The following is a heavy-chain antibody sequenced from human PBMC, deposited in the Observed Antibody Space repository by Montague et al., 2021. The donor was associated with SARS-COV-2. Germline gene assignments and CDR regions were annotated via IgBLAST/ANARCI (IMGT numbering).Heavy chain of an antibody. CDR2: VKDSGST. CDR3: ASGALTGGNSEFWSGYYTSHLDY. V-gene: IGHV4-34*01. CDR1: GGSFSGYY. Sequence: SETLSLTCAVSGGSFSGYYWSWIRQPPGPGLERIGEVKDSGSTNYISSLKSRVAISIDTSKNQFSLKLRSVTAAATAVSSCASGALTGGNSEFWSGYYTSHLDYWGQGTLVTVSS. J-gene: IGHJ4*02. D-gene: IGHD3-3*01.